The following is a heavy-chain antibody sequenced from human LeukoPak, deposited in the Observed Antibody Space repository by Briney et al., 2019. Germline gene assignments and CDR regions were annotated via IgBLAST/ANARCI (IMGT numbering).Heavy chain of an antibody. J-gene: IGHJ6*02. Sequence: PGGSLRLSCAASGFTFSSYAMSWVRQAPGKGLKWVSAISGSGGSTYYADSVKGRFTISRDNSKNTLYLQMNSLRAEDTAVYYCAKAGSEVRGVIYYGMDVWGQGTTVTVSS. CDR3: AKAGSEVRGVIYYGMDV. D-gene: IGHD3-10*01. CDR2: ISGSGGST. CDR1: GFTFSSYA. V-gene: IGHV3-23*01.